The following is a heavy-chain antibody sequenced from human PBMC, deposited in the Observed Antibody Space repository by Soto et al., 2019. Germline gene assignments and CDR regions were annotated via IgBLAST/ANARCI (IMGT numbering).Heavy chain of an antibody. D-gene: IGHD2-15*01. J-gene: IGHJ4*02. Sequence: LRLSCAASGFTFSSYAMHWVRQAPGKGLEWVAVISYDGSNKYYADSVKGRFTISRDNSKNTLYLQMNSLRAEDTAVYYCARDPPRYCSGGSCRTPPGDYWGQGTLVTVSS. CDR1: GFTFSSYA. CDR2: ISYDGSNK. V-gene: IGHV3-30-3*01. CDR3: ARDPPRYCSGGSCRTPPGDY.